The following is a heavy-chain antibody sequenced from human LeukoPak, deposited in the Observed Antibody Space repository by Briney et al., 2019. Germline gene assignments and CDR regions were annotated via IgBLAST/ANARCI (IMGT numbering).Heavy chain of an antibody. V-gene: IGHV1-3*01. Sequence: ASVKVSCKASGGTFSSYAISWVRQAPGQRLEWMGWINAGNGNTKYSQKFQGRVTITRDTSASTAYMELSSLRSEDTAVYYCARDGGYCSGGSCYSAKLDPWGQGTLVTVSS. J-gene: IGHJ5*02. CDR1: GGTFSSYA. D-gene: IGHD2-15*01. CDR2: INAGNGNT. CDR3: ARDGGYCSGGSCYSAKLDP.